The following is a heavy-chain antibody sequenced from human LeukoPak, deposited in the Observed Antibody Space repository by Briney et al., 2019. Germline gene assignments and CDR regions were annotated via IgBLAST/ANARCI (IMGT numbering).Heavy chain of an antibody. J-gene: IGHJ4*02. V-gene: IGHV1-46*01. CDR2: INPSGGST. D-gene: IGHD5-18*01. CDR3: ARGQGYSYDGYYFDY. Sequence: AASVKVSCKASGYTFTNYYIHWVRQTPGQGLEWIGIINPSGGSTSYAQKFQGRVTMTGDTSTSTVYMELSSLRSEDTAVYYCARGQGYSYDGYYFDYWGQGTLVTVSS. CDR1: GYTFTNYY.